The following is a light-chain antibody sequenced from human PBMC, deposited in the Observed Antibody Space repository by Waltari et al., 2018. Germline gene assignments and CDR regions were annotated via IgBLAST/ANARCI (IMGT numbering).Light chain of an antibody. CDR1: QSVSSN. J-gene: IGKJ4*01. CDR2: GAS. CDR3: QQYNNWPPLT. V-gene: IGKV3-15*01. Sequence: EIVMTQSPATLSVSPGERATLSCRASQSVSSNLAWYQQNTGQAPRLLIYGASTRATGIPARFSGSGSGTEFTLTISSLQSEDFAVYYCQQYNNWPPLTFGGGTKVEIK.